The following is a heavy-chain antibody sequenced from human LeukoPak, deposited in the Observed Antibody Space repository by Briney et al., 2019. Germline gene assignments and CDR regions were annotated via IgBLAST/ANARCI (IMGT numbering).Heavy chain of an antibody. D-gene: IGHD1-1*01. CDR3: ARTLPELKYNWFDP. CDR1: GYTFTSYD. J-gene: IGHJ5*02. Sequence: GASVKVSCKASGYTFTSYDINWVRQATGQGLEWMGWISAYNGNTNYAQKLQGRVTMTTDTSTSTAYMELRSLRSDDTAVYYCARTLPELKYNWFDPWGQGTLVTVSS. CDR2: ISAYNGNT. V-gene: IGHV1-18*01.